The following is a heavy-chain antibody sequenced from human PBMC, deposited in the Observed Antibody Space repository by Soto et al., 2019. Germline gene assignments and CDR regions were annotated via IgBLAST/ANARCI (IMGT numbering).Heavy chain of an antibody. CDR3: ARSDNRNSLYGVDV. CDR1: GGSLSGYY. Sequence: SETLSLTCAVYGGSLSGYYWSSIRQSPGKGLEWIGEINHRGSSDYNPSLKSRVTISIDASKNHVSLELTSVTAADTAVYYCARSDNRNSLYGVDVWGQGPAVT. V-gene: IGHV4-34*01. CDR2: INHRGSS. D-gene: IGHD1-7*01. J-gene: IGHJ6*02.